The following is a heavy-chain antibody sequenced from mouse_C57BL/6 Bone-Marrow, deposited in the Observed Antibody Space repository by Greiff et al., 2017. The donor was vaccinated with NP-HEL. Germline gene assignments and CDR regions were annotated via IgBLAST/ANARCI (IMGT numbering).Heavy chain of an antibody. Sequence: VQLQQSGAELAKPGASVKMSCKASGYTFTSYWITWVKQRPGQGLEWIGDIYPGSGSTNYNEKFKSKATLTVDTSSSTAYMQLSSLTSEDSAVYYCARLRTGTRMYYFDYWGQGTTLTVSS. J-gene: IGHJ2*01. CDR1: GYTFTSYW. CDR3: ARLRTGTRMYYFDY. CDR2: IYPGSGST. V-gene: IGHV1-55*01. D-gene: IGHD4-1*01.